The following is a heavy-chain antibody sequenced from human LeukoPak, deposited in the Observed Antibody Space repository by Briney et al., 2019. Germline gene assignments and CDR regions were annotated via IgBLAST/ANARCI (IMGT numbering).Heavy chain of an antibody. Sequence: GGSLRLSCAASGFTFSRYSMNWVRQAPGKGLEWVSSISSSSFIYYADSVKGRFTISRDNAKNSLYLQMNSLRAEDTAVYYCARDPPLGYCSSSSCPHLDYWGQGTLVTVSS. J-gene: IGHJ4*02. CDR3: ARDPPLGYCSSSSCPHLDY. V-gene: IGHV3-21*01. CDR1: GFTFSRYS. CDR2: ISSSSFI. D-gene: IGHD2-2*01.